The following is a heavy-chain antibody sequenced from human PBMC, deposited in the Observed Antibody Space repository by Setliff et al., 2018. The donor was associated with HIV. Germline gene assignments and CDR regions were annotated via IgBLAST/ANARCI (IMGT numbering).Heavy chain of an antibody. J-gene: IGHJ6*02. CDR3: VRQSVAVTYGMDV. CDR2: IKEDGTTK. CDR1: GFIFSDHY. Sequence: PGGSLRLSCAASGFIFSDHYMDWVRQAPGKGLEWVANIKEDGTTKNYVDLVKGRFTISRDNAENSLYLQMNSLRAEDTAVYYCVRQSVAVTYGMDVWGQGTTVTVSS. V-gene: IGHV3-7*01. D-gene: IGHD4-4*01.